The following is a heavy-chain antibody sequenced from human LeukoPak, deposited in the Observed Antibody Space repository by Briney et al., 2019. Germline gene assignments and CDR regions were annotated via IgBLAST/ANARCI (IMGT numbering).Heavy chain of an antibody. CDR1: GYTFTSYY. V-gene: IGHV1-18*04. D-gene: IGHD1-26*01. Sequence: ASVKVSCKASGYTFTSYYMHWVRQAPGQGLEWMGWISANNGNTKYNTKYAQNLQGRVTMTTDVSTSTAYMELRTLRSDDTAVYYCARDRDRSGSQSYWGQGTLVTVSS. CDR2: ISANNGNT. CDR3: ARDRDRSGSQSY. J-gene: IGHJ4*02.